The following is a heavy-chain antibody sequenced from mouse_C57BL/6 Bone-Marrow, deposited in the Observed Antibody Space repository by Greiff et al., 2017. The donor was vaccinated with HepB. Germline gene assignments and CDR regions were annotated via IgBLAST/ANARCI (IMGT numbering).Heavy chain of an antibody. J-gene: IGHJ3*01. Sequence: VKLMESGAELARPGASVKLSCKASGYTFTSYGISWVKQRTGQGLEWIGEIYPRSGNTYYNEKFKGKATLTADKSSSTAYMELRSLTSEDSAVYFCCSSGYFAYWGQGTLVTVSA. D-gene: IGHD3-2*02. CDR1: GYTFTSYG. CDR3: CSSGYFAY. CDR2: IYPRSGNT. V-gene: IGHV1-81*01.